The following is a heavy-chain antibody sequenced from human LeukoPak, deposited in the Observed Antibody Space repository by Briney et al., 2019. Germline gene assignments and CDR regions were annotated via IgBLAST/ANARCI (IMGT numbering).Heavy chain of an antibody. V-gene: IGHV3-48*04. CDR2: ISSSGSTI. J-gene: IGHJ4*02. Sequence: QPGGSLRLSCAASGFTFTSYSMNWVRQAPGKGLEWVSYISSSGSTIYYADSVKGRFTISRDNAKNSLYLQMNSLRAEDTAVYYCARDPGAPHATYFDYWGQGTLVTVSS. D-gene: IGHD3-10*01. CDR3: ARDPGAPHATYFDY. CDR1: GFTFTSYS.